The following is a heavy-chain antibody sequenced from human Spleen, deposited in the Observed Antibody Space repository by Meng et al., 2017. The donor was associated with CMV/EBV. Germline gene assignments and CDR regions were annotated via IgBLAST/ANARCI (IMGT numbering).Heavy chain of an antibody. J-gene: IGHJ2*01. Sequence: GESLKISCAASGFTFSSYGMHWVRQAPGKGLEWVAFIRYDGSNKYYADSVKGRFTISRDNSKNTLYLQMNSLRAEDTAVYYCARGSITMVRGAEASYFDLWGRGTLVTVSS. CDR3: ARGSITMVRGAEASYFDL. D-gene: IGHD3-10*01. CDR1: GFTFSSYG. CDR2: IRYDGSNK. V-gene: IGHV3-30*02.